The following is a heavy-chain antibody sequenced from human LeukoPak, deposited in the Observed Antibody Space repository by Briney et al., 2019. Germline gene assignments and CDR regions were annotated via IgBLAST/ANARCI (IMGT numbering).Heavy chain of an antibody. V-gene: IGHV4-34*01. J-gene: IGHJ5*02. Sequence: SETLSLTCAVYGESFSGYYWSWIRQPSGKGLEWIGEINHSGSTNYNPSLKSRVTISVDTSKNQFSLKLSSVTAADTAVYYCARRFLEWLSLGWFDPWGQGTLVTVSS. CDR2: INHSGST. CDR1: GESFSGYY. D-gene: IGHD3-3*01. CDR3: ARRFLEWLSLGWFDP.